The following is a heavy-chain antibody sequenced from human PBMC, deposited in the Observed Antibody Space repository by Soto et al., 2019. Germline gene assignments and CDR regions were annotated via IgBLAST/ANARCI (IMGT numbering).Heavy chain of an antibody. J-gene: IGHJ4*02. V-gene: IGHV1-46*01. D-gene: IGHD6-6*01. CDR2: IHPRGGST. CDR3: ARAPYSSSSFFFDY. Sequence: ASVKVSCKASGYTFTAYFMHWVRQAPGQGLEWMGIIHPRGGSTNYAQRFQGRVAMTWDTSTSTVYMELSSLRSDDTAVYYCARAPYSSSSFFFDYWGPGTPVTAPQ. CDR1: GYTFTAYF.